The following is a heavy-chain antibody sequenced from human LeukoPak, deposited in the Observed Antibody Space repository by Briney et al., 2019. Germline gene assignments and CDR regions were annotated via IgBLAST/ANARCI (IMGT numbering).Heavy chain of an antibody. CDR3: ARGRPVLPYYDSFLR. CDR2: IIPIFGTA. Sequence: ASVKVSCKASGGTFSSYAISWVRQAPGQGLEWMGGIIPIFGTANYAQKFQGRVTITADESTSTAYMELSSLRSEDTAVYYCARGRPVLPYYDSFLRWGQGTLVTVSS. D-gene: IGHD3-22*01. CDR1: GGTFSSYA. V-gene: IGHV1-69*13. J-gene: IGHJ4*02.